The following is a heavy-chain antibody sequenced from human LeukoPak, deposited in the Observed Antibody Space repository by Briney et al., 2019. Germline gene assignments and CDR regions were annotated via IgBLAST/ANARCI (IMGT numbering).Heavy chain of an antibody. D-gene: IGHD2-2*01. Sequence: GGSLRLSCAASGFTFGSYSMNWVRQAPGKGLEWVSSISTSSSYKYYADSIKGRFTISRDNAKDSLYLEMNSLRVEDTAVYFCARAPDFVVVPASDYWGRGTLVTVSS. CDR1: GFTFGSYS. CDR2: ISTSSSYK. V-gene: IGHV3-21*01. J-gene: IGHJ4*02. CDR3: ARAPDFVVVPASDY.